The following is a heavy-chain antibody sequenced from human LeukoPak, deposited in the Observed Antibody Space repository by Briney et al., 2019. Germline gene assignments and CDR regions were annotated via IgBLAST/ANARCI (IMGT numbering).Heavy chain of an antibody. V-gene: IGHV3-15*01. CDR2: IQSITDGGTT. J-gene: IGHJ4*02. D-gene: IGHD3-16*02. Sequence: GGSLRLSCAASGFTFSEAWMTWVRQAPGKGLEWVGRIQSITDGGTTDYAAPVKGRFTISRDDSKNTLYLQLNSLKTEDTAMYYCTIDYDYAWGSYGLAYWGQGALVTVSS. CDR1: GFTFSEAW. CDR3: TIDYDYAWGSYGLAY.